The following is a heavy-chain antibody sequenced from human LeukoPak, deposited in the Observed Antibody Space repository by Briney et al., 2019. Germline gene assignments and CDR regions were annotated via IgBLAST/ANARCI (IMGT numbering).Heavy chain of an antibody. V-gene: IGHV4-4*07. Sequence: SETLSLTCTVSGGSISSYYWSWIRQPAGKRLEWIGRIYISGSTNYNPSLKSRVMMSLDTSKNQFSLKLTSVTAADTAVYYCAREYSNMWNSFDYWGQGTLVTVSS. CDR3: AREYSNMWNSFDY. J-gene: IGHJ4*02. CDR2: IYISGST. D-gene: IGHD4-11*01. CDR1: GGSISSYY.